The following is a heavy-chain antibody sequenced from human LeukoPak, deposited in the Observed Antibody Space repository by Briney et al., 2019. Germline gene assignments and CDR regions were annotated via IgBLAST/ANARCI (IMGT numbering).Heavy chain of an antibody. CDR3: AQQLGYCSDGTCYFTY. CDR2: INSDGSST. D-gene: IGHD2-15*01. Sequence: GGSLRLSCAASGFTFSSYWMHWVRQAPGKGLVWVSRINSDGSSTSYADSGKGRFTISRDNSKNTLYLQMNSLSAEDTAVYYCAQQLGYCSDGTCYFTYWGQGTLVTVSS. V-gene: IGHV3-74*01. J-gene: IGHJ4*02. CDR1: GFTFSSYW.